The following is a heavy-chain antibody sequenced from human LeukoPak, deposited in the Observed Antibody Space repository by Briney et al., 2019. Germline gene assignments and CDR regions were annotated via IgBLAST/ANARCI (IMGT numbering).Heavy chain of an antibody. V-gene: IGHV3-30-3*01. D-gene: IGHD6-25*01. CDR1: GFTFSSYA. Sequence: GGSLRLSCAASGFTFSSYAMHWVRQAPGKGLEWVAVISYDGSSKYYADSVKGRFTISRDNSKNTLYLQMNSLRAEDTAVYYCARVPSGIAAFDYWGQGTLVTVSS. CDR3: ARVPSGIAAFDY. J-gene: IGHJ4*02. CDR2: ISYDGSSK.